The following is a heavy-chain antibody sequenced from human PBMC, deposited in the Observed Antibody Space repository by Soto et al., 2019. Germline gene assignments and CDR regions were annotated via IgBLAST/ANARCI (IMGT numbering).Heavy chain of an antibody. Sequence: QVQLVESGGGVVQPGRSLRLSCAASGFTFSSYGMHWVRQAPGKGLEWVAVISYDGSNKYYADSVKGRFTISRDNSKNTLYLQMNSLRAEDTAVYYCAKDSAVGHAFDIWGQGTMVTVSS. CDR3: AKDSAVGHAFDI. D-gene: IGHD3-10*01. CDR1: GFTFSSYG. CDR2: ISYDGSNK. V-gene: IGHV3-30*18. J-gene: IGHJ3*02.